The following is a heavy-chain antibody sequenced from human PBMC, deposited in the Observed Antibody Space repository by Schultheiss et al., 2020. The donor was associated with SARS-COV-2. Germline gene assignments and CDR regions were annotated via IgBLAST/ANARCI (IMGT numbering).Heavy chain of an antibody. J-gene: IGHJ4*02. CDR1: GFSLSTSGMC. V-gene: IGHV2-70*12. Sequence: SGPTLVKPTQTLTLTCTFSGFSLSTSGMCVSWIRQPPGKALEWLALIDWDDDKYYSTSLKTRLTISKDTSKNQVVLTMTNMDPVDTATYYCAHRNVLRYFDWLLYYFDYWGQGTLVTVSS. CDR3: AHRNVLRYFDWLLYYFDY. D-gene: IGHD3-9*01. CDR2: IDWDDDK.